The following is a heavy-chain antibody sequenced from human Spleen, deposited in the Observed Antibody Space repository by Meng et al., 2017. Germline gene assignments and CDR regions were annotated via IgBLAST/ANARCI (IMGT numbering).Heavy chain of an antibody. J-gene: IGHJ4*02. D-gene: IGHD4-11*01. CDR2: INHSGST. V-gene: IGHV4-34*01. Sequence: APLQGSGPGRVKPSETLSLPCVVAGGSFSDYYWSWIRQPPGKGLEWIGEINHSGSTNYNPSLESRATISVDTSQNNLSLKLSSVTAADSAVYYCARGPTTMAHDFDYWGQGTLVTVSS. CDR3: ARGPTTMAHDFDY. CDR1: GGSFSDYY.